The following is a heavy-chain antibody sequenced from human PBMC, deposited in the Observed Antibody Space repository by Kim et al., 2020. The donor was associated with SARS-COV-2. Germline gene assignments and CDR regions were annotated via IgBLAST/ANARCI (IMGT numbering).Heavy chain of an antibody. D-gene: IGHD3-16*02. CDR2: IWYDGSNK. Sequence: GGSLRLSCAASGFTFSSYGMHWVRQAPGKGLEWVAVIWYDGSNKYYADSVKGRFTISRDNSKNTLYLQMNSLRAEDTAVYYCARERSRFADYVWGSYRPRDFDYWGQGTLVTVSS. CDR3: ARERSRFADYVWGSYRPRDFDY. CDR1: GFTFSSYG. V-gene: IGHV3-33*01. J-gene: IGHJ4*02.